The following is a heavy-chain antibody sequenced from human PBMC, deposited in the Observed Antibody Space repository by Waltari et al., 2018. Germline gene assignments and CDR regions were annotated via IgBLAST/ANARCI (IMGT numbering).Heavy chain of an antibody. D-gene: IGHD3-10*01. CDR3: AGARRYGSGGTGFDY. J-gene: IGHJ4*02. V-gene: IGHV3-21*01. Sequence: EVQLVESGGGLVKPGGSLRLSCAAPGFTFNSYNMNWVRQAPGKGLEWVSSISGSSSYIYYADSLKGRFTISRDNAKNSLYLQMNSLRAEDTAVYYCAGARRYGSGGTGFDYWGQGTLVTVSS. CDR2: ISGSSSYI. CDR1: GFTFNSYN.